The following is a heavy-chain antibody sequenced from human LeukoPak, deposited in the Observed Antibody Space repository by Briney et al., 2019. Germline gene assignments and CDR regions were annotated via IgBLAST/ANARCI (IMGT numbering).Heavy chain of an antibody. Sequence: PSETLSLTCTVSGGSISSYYWSWIRQPPGKGLEWIGYISNSGSTNYNPSLKSRVTISVDTSKNQFSLKLSSVTAADTAVYYCARDTPPLDYWGQGTLVTVSS. J-gene: IGHJ4*02. CDR1: GGSISSYY. V-gene: IGHV4-59*01. CDR2: ISNSGST. CDR3: ARDTPPLDY.